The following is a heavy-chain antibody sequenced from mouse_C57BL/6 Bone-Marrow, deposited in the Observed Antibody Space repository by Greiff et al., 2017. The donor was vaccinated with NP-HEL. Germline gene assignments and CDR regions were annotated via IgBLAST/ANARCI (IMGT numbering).Heavy chain of an antibody. CDR1: GYTFTSYW. Sequence: QVHVKQPGAELVRPGSSVKLSCKASGYTFTSYWMHWVKQRPIQGLEWIGNIDPSDSETHYNQKFKDKATLTVDKSSSTAYMQLSSLTSEDSAVYYCARSRPDAMDYWGQGTSVTVSS. CDR3: ARSRPDAMDY. CDR2: IDPSDSET. D-gene: IGHD1-2*01. J-gene: IGHJ4*01. V-gene: IGHV1-52*01.